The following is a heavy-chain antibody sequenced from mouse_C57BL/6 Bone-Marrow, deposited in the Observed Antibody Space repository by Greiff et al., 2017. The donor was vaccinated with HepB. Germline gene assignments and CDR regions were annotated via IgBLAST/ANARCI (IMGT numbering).Heavy chain of an antibody. CDR1: GFSFTSYG. V-gene: IGHV2-2*01. CDR3: GRKRGTRFAY. D-gene: IGHD3-3*01. J-gene: IGHJ3*01. Sequence: QVQLKESGPGLVQPSQSLSITCTVSGFSFTSYGVHWVRQSPGKGLEWLGVIWSGGRTDYNAAFISRLSISKDNSKSQVFFKMNSMQADETAIYYCGRKRGTRFAYWGQGTLVTVSA. CDR2: IWSGGRT.